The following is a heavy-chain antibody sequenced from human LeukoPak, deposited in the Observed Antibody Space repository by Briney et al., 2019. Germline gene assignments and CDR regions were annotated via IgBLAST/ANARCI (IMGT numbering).Heavy chain of an antibody. Sequence: SVKVSCKASGGTFSSYAISGVRQAPGQGLEWMGRIIPILGIANYAQKFPGRVTITADKSTSTAYMALSSLRSEDTAVYSCARVSVVGATPVDYWGQGTLVTVSS. CDR1: GGTFSSYA. CDR3: ARVSVVGATPVDY. V-gene: IGHV1-69*04. J-gene: IGHJ4*02. CDR2: IIPILGIA. D-gene: IGHD1-26*01.